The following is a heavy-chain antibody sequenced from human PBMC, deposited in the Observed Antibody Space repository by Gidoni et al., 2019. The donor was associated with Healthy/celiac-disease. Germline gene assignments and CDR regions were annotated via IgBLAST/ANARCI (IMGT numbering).Heavy chain of an antibody. CDR2: INHSGST. D-gene: IGHD4-17*01. Sequence: QVQLQQWGAGLLKPSETLSLTCAVYGGSFSGYYWSWIRQPPGKGLEWIGEINHSGSTNYNPSLKSRVTISVDTSKNQFSLKLSSVTAADTAVYYCARFVDYGGNGPALGYWGQGTLVTVSS. CDR1: GGSFSGYY. V-gene: IGHV4-34*01. J-gene: IGHJ4*02. CDR3: ARFVDYGGNGPALGY.